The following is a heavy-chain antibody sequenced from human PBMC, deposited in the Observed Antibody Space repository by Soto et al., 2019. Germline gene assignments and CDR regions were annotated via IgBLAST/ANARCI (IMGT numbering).Heavy chain of an antibody. CDR3: ASSTLGNFDWLLQDY. Sequence: QVQLVESGGGVVQPGRSLRLSCAASGFTFSSYAMHWVRQAPGKGLEWVVVISYDGSNKYYADSVKGRFTISRDNSKNTLYLQMNSLRAEDTAVYYCASSTLGNFDWLLQDYWGQGTLVTVSS. CDR2: ISYDGSNK. J-gene: IGHJ4*02. CDR1: GFTFSSYA. V-gene: IGHV3-30-3*01. D-gene: IGHD3-9*01.